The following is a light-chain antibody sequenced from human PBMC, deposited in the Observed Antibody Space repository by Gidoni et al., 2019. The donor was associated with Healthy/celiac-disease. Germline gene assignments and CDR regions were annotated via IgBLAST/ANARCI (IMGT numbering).Light chain of an antibody. CDR3: QQSYSTPPFT. CDR2: AAS. V-gene: IGKV1-39*01. J-gene: IGKJ3*01. CDR1: QSISSY. Sequence: DIQMTQSPSSLSVSVGDRVTITCRASQSISSYLNWYQQKPGKAPKLLIYAASSLQSGVPSRCSGSGSGTEFTLTISSLQPEDFATYYCQQSYSTPPFTFGPGTKVDIK.